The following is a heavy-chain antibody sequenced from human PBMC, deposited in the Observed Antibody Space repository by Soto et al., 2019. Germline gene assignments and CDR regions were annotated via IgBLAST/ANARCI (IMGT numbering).Heavy chain of an antibody. V-gene: IGHV4-31*03. CDR2: IYYSGST. D-gene: IGHD3-10*01. Sequence: TLSLTCTVSGGSITSGDYYWSWIRQHPGKGLEWIGYIYYSGSTFYNPSLRSRVTVSLDTSKNQFSLRLTSVTAADTAVYYCARDRGIRDSGSPWLVPWGQGTLVTISS. CDR3: ARDRGIRDSGSPWLVP. J-gene: IGHJ5*02. CDR1: GGSITSGDYY.